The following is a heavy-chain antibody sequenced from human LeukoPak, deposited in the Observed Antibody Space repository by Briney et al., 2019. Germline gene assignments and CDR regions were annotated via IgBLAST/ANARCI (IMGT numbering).Heavy chain of an antibody. CDR3: ARDLGATDFDY. CDR2: IKQDGSEK. CDR1: GFTFSSYW. Sequence: GGSLRLSCAAPGFTFSSYWMSWVRQAPGKGLEGVANIKQDGSEKYYVDCVKGRFTISRDNAKTSMYLQMNSLRAEDTAVYYCARDLGATDFDYWGQGTLVTVSS. D-gene: IGHD1-26*01. V-gene: IGHV3-7*01. J-gene: IGHJ4*02.